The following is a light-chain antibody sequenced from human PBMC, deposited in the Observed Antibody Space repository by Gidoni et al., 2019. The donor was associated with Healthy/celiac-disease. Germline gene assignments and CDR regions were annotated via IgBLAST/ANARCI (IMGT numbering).Light chain of an antibody. CDR3: QQCDSSPVT. CDR2: GAS. J-gene: IGKJ2*01. CDR1: HSVSSSY. V-gene: IGKV3-20*01. Sequence: EIVLTQSPGTLALSPGERATLPCRASHSVSSSYLDWYQQKPGQAPRLLIYGASSRATGIPDRFSGSGSATDFPLTISRLEAEDFAVYYCQQCDSSPVTFGQGTKLEIK.